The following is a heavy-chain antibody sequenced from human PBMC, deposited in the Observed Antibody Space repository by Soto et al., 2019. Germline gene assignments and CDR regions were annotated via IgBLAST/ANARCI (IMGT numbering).Heavy chain of an antibody. CDR2: MNPNSGNT. D-gene: IGHD6-19*01. V-gene: IGHV1-8*01. CDR1: GYTFTSYD. Sequence: QVQLVQSGAEVKKPGASVKVSCKASGYTFTSYDINWVRQATGQGLEWMGWMNPNSGNTGNAQKFQGRITMTRNTSISTAYMELSSRRSEDTAVYYCARSVEWLASFDYWGQGTLVTVSS. CDR3: ARSVEWLASFDY. J-gene: IGHJ4*02.